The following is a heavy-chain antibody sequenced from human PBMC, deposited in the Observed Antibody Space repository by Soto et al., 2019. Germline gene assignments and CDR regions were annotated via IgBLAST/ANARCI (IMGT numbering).Heavy chain of an antibody. Sequence: SVKVSCKASGGTFSSYAISWVRQAPGQGLEWMGGIIPIFGTANYAQKFQGRVTITADKSTSTAYMELSSLRSEDTAVYYCARHVPAAGYYYGMDVWGQGTTVTVS. CDR1: GGTFSSYA. CDR2: IIPIFGTA. J-gene: IGHJ6*02. V-gene: IGHV1-69*06. CDR3: ARHVPAAGYYYGMDV. D-gene: IGHD2-2*01.